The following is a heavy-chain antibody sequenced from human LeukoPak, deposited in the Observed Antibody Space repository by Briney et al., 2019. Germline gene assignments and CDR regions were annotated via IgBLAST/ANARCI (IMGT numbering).Heavy chain of an antibody. Sequence: PGRSLRLSCAASGFTFDDYGMSWVRQAPGKGLEWVSGINWNGGSTGYADSVKGRFTISRDNAKNSLYLQMNSLRAEDTALYYCARATSTVVTSTFDYWGQGTLVTVSS. CDR2: INWNGGST. V-gene: IGHV3-20*04. D-gene: IGHD4-23*01. CDR3: ARATSTVVTSTFDY. CDR1: GFTFDDYG. J-gene: IGHJ4*02.